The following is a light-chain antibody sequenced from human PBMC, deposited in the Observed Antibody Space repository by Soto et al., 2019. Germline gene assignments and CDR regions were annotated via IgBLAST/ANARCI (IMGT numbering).Light chain of an antibody. J-gene: IGKJ5*01. CDR2: DAS. V-gene: IGKV1-5*01. CDR1: QNIRNW. Sequence: IGMSRSPPTLSFSLVYCGTITCRASQNIRNWLAWYQQKPGKAPNPLIYDASSLKSGVPARFSGSGSGTEFTLTSSSLQPDDFATYYCQQYNHYSTFGQGTRLEIK. CDR3: QQYNHYST.